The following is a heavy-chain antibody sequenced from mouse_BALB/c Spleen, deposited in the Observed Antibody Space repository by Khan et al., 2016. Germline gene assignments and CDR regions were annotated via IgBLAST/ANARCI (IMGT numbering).Heavy chain of an antibody. CDR1: GYTFTRFW. CDR3: AGWGYGNYLCHAIDY. V-gene: IGHV1-7*01. D-gene: IGHD2-10*02. CDR2: INPGSNYT. J-gene: IGHJ4*01. Sequence: VQLQESGAELAKPGASVKMSCKASGYTFTRFWMHWVKQRPGQGLEWIGYINPGSNYTDYNQNFKDKATLTADKSSSTAYMLLSSLTSEDSAVYFYAGWGYGNYLCHAIDYWGQGISVTVSS.